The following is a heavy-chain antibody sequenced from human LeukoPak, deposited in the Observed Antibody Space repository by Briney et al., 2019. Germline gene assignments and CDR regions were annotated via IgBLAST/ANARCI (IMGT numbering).Heavy chain of an antibody. J-gene: IGHJ4*02. V-gene: IGHV1-2*02. Sequence: GASVKVSCKASGYTFTGYYMHWVRQAPGQGLEWMGWINPNSGGTNYAQKFQGRVTMTRDTSISTAYMELSRLRSDDTAVYYCARDLYDSSGRLFDHWGQGTLVTVSS. CDR3: ARDLYDSSGRLFDH. CDR2: INPNSGGT. CDR1: GYTFTGYY. D-gene: IGHD3-22*01.